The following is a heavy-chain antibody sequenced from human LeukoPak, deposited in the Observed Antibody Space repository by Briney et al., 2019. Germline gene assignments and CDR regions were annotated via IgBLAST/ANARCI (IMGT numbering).Heavy chain of an antibody. CDR3: ARDYYDSSGYSGSALGGWFDP. CDR1: GGSISSSSYY. V-gene: IGHV4-61*01. CDR2: IYYSGST. D-gene: IGHD3-22*01. Sequence: SETLSLTCTVSGGSISSSSYYWGWIRQPPGKGLEWIGYIYYSGSTNYNPSLKSRVTISVDTSKNQFSLKLSSVTAADTAVYYCARDYYDSSGYSGSALGGWFDPWGQGTLVTVSS. J-gene: IGHJ5*02.